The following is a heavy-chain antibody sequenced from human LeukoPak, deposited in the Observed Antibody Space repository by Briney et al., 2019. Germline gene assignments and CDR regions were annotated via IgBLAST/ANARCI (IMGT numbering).Heavy chain of an antibody. CDR3: AREGTYYYDSSGLWGGIDY. Sequence: PGGSLRLSCAASGFTFSSYEMNWVRQAPGRGLEWVSYISSSGSTIYYADSVKGRFTISRDNAKNSLYLQMNSLRAEDTAVYYCAREGTYYYDSSGLWGGIDYWGQGTLVTVSS. J-gene: IGHJ4*02. CDR1: GFTFSSYE. CDR2: ISSSGSTI. D-gene: IGHD3-22*01. V-gene: IGHV3-48*03.